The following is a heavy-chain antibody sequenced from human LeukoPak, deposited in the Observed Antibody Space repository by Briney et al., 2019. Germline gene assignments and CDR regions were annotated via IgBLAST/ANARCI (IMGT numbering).Heavy chain of an antibody. CDR3: ARHAYCGGDCSLSPLDY. D-gene: IGHD2-21*02. CDR1: GYSFTSFR. CDR2: IYPGDSDT. Sequence: GESLKISCKGSGYSFTSFRIGWVRQMPGKGLEWMGIIYPGDSDTRYNPSLQGQVTISADKSISTAYLQWSSLKASDTAMYYCARHAYCGGDCSLSPLDYWGQGTLVTVSS. J-gene: IGHJ4*02. V-gene: IGHV5-51*01.